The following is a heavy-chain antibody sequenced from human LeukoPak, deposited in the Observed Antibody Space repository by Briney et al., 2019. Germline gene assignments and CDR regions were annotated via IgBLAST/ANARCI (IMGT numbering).Heavy chain of an antibody. Sequence: GASVKVSCKASGGTFSSYAISWVRQAPGQGLEWMGGIIPIFGTANYAQKFQGRVTITTDESTSTAYMELSSLRSEDTAVYYCARDRSYRRSGHSLYYYYYYMDVWGKGTTVTVSS. D-gene: IGHD5-12*01. CDR2: IIPIFGTA. V-gene: IGHV1-69*05. CDR1: GGTFSSYA. J-gene: IGHJ6*03. CDR3: ARDRSYRRSGHSLYYYYYYMDV.